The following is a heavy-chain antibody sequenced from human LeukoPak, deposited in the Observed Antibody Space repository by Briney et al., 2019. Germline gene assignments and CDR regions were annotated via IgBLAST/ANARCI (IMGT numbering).Heavy chain of an antibody. CDR2: INHSGST. J-gene: IGHJ4*02. Sequence: PSETLSLTCAVYGGSFSGYYWSWIRQPPGKGLEWIGEINHSGSTDYNPSLKSRVTMSVDTYKNQFSLKLSSVTAADTAVYYCARDSFIVGATGGFDYWGQGTLVTVSS. CDR3: ARDSFIVGATGGFDY. CDR1: GGSFSGYY. D-gene: IGHD1-26*01. V-gene: IGHV4-34*01.